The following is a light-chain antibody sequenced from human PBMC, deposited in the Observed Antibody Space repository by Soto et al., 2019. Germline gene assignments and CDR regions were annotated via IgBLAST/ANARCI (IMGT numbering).Light chain of an antibody. CDR2: GAS. CDR1: QSVSSN. Sequence: EIVMTQSPATLSVSPGERATLSCRASQSVSSNLAWYQQKPGQAPRLLIYGASTRATGIPARFSGSGSGTEFTLTISSLQSEDFAVYYCQQYNNWPRGTFGQGTKLEI. CDR3: QQYNNWPRGT. J-gene: IGKJ2*02. V-gene: IGKV3-15*01.